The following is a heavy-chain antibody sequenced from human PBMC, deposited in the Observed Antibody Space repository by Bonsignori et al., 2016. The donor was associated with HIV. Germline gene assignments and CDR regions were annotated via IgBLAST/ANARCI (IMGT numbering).Heavy chain of an antibody. CDR3: ASTYYDFWSGYYAYYMDV. J-gene: IGHJ6*03. V-gene: IGHV4-59*13. Sequence: PGKGLEWIGYIYYSGSTNYNPSLKSRVTISVDTSKNQFSLKLSSVTAADTAVYYCASTYYDFWSGYYAYYMDVWGKGTTVTVSS. CDR2: IYYSGST. D-gene: IGHD3-3*01.